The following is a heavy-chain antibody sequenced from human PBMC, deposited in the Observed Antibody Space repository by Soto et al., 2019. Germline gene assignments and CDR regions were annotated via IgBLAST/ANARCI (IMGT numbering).Heavy chain of an antibody. Sequence: ASVKVSCKASGYSFTDYHIHWVRQAPGQGLEWLGRINPKSGGTSTAQKFQGWVTMTTDTSISTASMELARLTSDDTAIYYCARGDSTDCSNGVCSFFYNHDMDVWGQGTTVTVSS. CDR1: GYSFTDYH. D-gene: IGHD2-8*01. J-gene: IGHJ6*02. CDR3: ARGDSTDCSNGVCSFFYNHDMDV. CDR2: INPKSGGT. V-gene: IGHV1-2*04.